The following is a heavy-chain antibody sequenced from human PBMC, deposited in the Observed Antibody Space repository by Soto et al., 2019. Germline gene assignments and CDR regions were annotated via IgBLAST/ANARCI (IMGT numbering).Heavy chain of an antibody. D-gene: IGHD2-21*01. CDR2: IFPGDSDT. CDR1: GYRFSNFW. Sequence: EVQLEQSGAEVRKPGASLRISCKGSGYRFSNFWIAWVRQMPGKGLEWMGSIFPGDSDTRFSPSFQGQVTISADKSINPASREGSSLRASDAAYYYWAGGAGLKTLPQGYLVVWGRGTRVTVSS. J-gene: IGHJ2*01. CDR3: AGGAGLKTLPQGYLVV. V-gene: IGHV5-51*01.